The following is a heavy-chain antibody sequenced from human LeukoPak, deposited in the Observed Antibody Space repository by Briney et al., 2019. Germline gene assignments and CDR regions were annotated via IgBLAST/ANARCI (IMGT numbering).Heavy chain of an antibody. J-gene: IGHJ4*01. CDR2: IYYSGST. D-gene: IGHD5-24*01. V-gene: IGHV4-61*01. Sequence: SETLSLTCTVSGGSVSSGSYYWSWLRQPPGKGLMGFGYIYYSGSTNYTPSLKSRVTISVDTSKNQFSLKLSSVTAADTAVYHCARAGGYNYPFDYWGHGTLVTVSS. CDR1: GGSVSSGSYY. CDR3: ARAGGYNYPFDY.